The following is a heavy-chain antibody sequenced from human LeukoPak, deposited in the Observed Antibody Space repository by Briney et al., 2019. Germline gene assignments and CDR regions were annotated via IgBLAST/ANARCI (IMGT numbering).Heavy chain of an antibody. CDR1: GFTFSSYA. CDR2: ISGSGGST. V-gene: IGHV3-23*01. J-gene: IGHJ3*02. CDR3: AKGALRGYSAPGVFDM. D-gene: IGHD5-12*01. Sequence: GGSLRLSCAASGFTFSSYAMSWVSQAPGKGLEWVSSISGSGGSTYYSDSVKGRYTISSDNEKYTLYLRMKSLGVEDTAMYYCAKGALRGYSAPGVFDMWGHGTKVTVSA.